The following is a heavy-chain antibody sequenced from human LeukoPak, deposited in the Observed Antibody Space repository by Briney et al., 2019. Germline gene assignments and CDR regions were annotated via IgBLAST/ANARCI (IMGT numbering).Heavy chain of an antibody. CDR3: ARDSRAVAGIPDH. D-gene: IGHD6-19*01. CDR2: IYSGGST. V-gene: IGHV3-66*01. J-gene: IGHJ4*02. CDR1: GFTVSSNY. Sequence: GGSLRLSCAASGFTVSSNYMSWVRQAPGKGLEWVSVIYSGGSTYYADSVKGRFTISRDNSKNTLYLQMGSLRAEDMAVYYCARDSRAVAGIPDHWGQGTLVTVSS.